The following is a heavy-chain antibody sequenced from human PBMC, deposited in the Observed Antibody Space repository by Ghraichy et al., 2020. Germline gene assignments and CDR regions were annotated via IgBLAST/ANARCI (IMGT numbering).Heavy chain of an antibody. V-gene: IGHV4-59*01. CDR1: GGSISSYY. CDR3: ARVEQLLGGWFDP. J-gene: IGHJ5*02. D-gene: IGHD6-6*01. Sequence: SETLSLTCTVSGGSISSYYWSWIRQPPGKGLEWIGYIYYSGSTNYNPSLKSRVTISVDTSKNQFSLKLSSVTAADTAVYYCARVEQLLGGWFDPWGQGTLVTVSS. CDR2: IYYSGST.